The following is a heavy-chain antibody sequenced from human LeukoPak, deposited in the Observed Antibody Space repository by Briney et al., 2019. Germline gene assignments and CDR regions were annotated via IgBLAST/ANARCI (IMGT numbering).Heavy chain of an antibody. CDR1: GGSVSSGGYY. V-gene: IGHV4-61*08. CDR2: IYYSGST. Sequence: SETLSLTCTVSGGSVSSGGYYWSWIRQPPGKGLEWIGYIYYSGSTNYNPSLKSRVTISVDTSKNQFSLKLSSVTAADTAVYYCARDGGKFDYWGQGTLVTVSS. J-gene: IGHJ4*02. D-gene: IGHD3-3*01. CDR3: ARDGGKFDY.